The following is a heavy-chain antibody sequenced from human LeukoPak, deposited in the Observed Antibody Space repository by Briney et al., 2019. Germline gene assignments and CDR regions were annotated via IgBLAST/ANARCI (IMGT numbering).Heavy chain of an antibody. CDR2: IYSGDSGVST. Sequence: GGSLRLSCAASGFSVSNTYMSWVRQAPGKGLEWVSVIYSGDSGVSTYYADSVKGRFTISRHNSKNTLYLQMSSLRAEDTAVYFCARIGHEDYYFDYWGQGTLVTVSS. CDR1: GFSVSNTY. CDR3: ARIGHEDYYFDY. V-gene: IGHV3-53*04. J-gene: IGHJ4*02.